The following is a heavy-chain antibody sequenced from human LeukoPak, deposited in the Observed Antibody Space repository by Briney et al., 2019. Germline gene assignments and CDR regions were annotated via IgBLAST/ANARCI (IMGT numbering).Heavy chain of an antibody. CDR2: ISYDGSNK. CDR1: GFTFSSYA. J-gene: IGHJ4*02. D-gene: IGHD6-19*01. Sequence: GGSLRLSCAASGFTFSSYAMHWVRQAPGKGLEWVAVISYDGSNKYYADSVKGRFTISRDNSKNTLYLQMNSLRAEDTAVNYCASAAAVAATGPDYWGQGTLVTVSS. CDR3: ASAAAVAATGPDY. V-gene: IGHV3-30*04.